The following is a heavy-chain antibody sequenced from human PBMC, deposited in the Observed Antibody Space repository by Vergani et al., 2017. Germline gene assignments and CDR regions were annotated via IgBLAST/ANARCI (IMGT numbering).Heavy chain of an antibody. D-gene: IGHD4-11*01. J-gene: IGHJ6*03. CDR2: IVVGSGNT. CDR1: GFTFTSSA. CDR3: AGGRRIYSNYFYYYYMDV. V-gene: IGHV1-58*02. Sequence: QMQLVQSGPEVKKPGTSVKVSCKASGFTFTSSAMQWVRQARGQRLEWIGWIVVGSGNTNYAQKFQERVNITRDMSTSTAYMELSSRRSEDTAVYYCAGGRRIYSNYFYYYYMDVWGKGTTVTVSS.